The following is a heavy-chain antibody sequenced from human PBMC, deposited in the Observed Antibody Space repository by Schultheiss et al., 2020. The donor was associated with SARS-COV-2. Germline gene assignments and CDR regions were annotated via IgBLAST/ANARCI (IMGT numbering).Heavy chain of an antibody. Sequence: SGPTLVKPTQTLTLTCTFSGFSLSTSGMCVSWIRQPPGKALEWLALIYWDDDKRYSPSLKSRLTITKDTSKNQVVLTMTNMDPVDTATYYCAHSYDYVWGSYRPHHFFDYWGQGTLVTVSS. V-gene: IGHV2-5*08. CDR3: AHSYDYVWGSYRPHHFFDY. D-gene: IGHD3-16*02. CDR1: GFSLSTSGMC. CDR2: IYWDDDK. J-gene: IGHJ4*02.